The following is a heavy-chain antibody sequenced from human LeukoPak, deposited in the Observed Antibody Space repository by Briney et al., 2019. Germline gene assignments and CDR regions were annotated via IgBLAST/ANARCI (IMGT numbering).Heavy chain of an antibody. D-gene: IGHD3-3*01. CDR3: AKVGYRITIFGVVNNAFDI. Sequence: GGSLRLSCAASGFTFSSYAMSWVRQAPGKGLEWVSAIRGSGGSTYYADSVKGRFTISRDNSKNTLYLQMNSLRAEDTAVYYCAKVGYRITIFGVVNNAFDIWGQGTMVTVSS. J-gene: IGHJ3*02. V-gene: IGHV3-23*01. CDR1: GFTFSSYA. CDR2: IRGSGGST.